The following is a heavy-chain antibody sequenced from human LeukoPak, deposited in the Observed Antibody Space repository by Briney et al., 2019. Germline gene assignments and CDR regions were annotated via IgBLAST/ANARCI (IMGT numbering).Heavy chain of an antibody. Sequence: PSETLSLTCSVSGGSTNTYFWSWIRQPPGRGLEWIGYMYYSGSSNYNPSLKSRATISVDTSKNQFSLRLSSVTAADTAVYYCARHIGWGVGRFDYWGQGNLVTVSA. D-gene: IGHD3-10*01. J-gene: IGHJ4*02. V-gene: IGHV4-59*08. CDR1: GGSTNTYF. CDR3: ARHIGWGVGRFDY. CDR2: MYYSGSS.